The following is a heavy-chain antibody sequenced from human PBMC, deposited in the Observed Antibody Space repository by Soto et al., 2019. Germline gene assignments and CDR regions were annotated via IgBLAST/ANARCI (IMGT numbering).Heavy chain of an antibody. CDR3: SRGTAGGYYYYYMDV. CDR2: IYYSGRT. V-gene: IGHV4-59*01. J-gene: IGHJ6*03. D-gene: IGHD2-8*02. Sequence: SETLSLTCTVSAGSISSYHWSWIRQPPGKGLEWIGYIYYSGRTNYNPSLKSRVTISVDTSKNQFSLKLSSVTAADTALYYCSRGTAGGYYYYYMDVCGKGTTVTVSS. CDR1: AGSISSYH.